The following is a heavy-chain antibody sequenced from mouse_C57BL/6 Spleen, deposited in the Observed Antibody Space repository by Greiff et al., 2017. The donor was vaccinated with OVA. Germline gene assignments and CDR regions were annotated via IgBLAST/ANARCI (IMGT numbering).Heavy chain of an antibody. CDR3: ARGGSPYYAMDY. J-gene: IGHJ4*01. CDR1: GYTFTSYW. CDR2: IDPSASYT. V-gene: IGHV1-59*01. Sequence: QVQLQQPGAELVRPGTSVKLSCKASGYTFTSYWMHWVKQRPGQGLEWIGVIDPSASYTNYNQKFKGKATLTVDTSSSTAYMQLSSLTSEDSAVYYCARGGSPYYAMDYWGQGTSVTVSS.